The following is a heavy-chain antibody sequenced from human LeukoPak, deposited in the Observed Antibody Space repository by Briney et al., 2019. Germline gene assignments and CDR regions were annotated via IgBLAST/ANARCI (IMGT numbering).Heavy chain of an antibody. V-gene: IGHV1-69*05. Sequence: PVKVSCKASGGTFSSYAISWVRQAPGQGLEWMGGIIPIFGTANYAQKFQGRVTITTDESTSTAYMELSSLRSEDTAVYYCARVNYYDSSGYFDYWGQGTLVTVSS. CDR3: ARVNYYDSSGYFDY. CDR1: GGTFSSYA. D-gene: IGHD3-22*01. J-gene: IGHJ4*02. CDR2: IIPIFGTA.